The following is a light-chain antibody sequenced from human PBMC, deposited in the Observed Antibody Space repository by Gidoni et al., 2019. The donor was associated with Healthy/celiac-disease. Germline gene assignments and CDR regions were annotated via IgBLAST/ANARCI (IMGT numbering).Light chain of an antibody. CDR1: QGIRND. V-gene: IGKV1-6*01. J-gene: IGKJ4*01. Sequence: AIQMTPSPSSLSASVRDRVTITCRASQGIRNDLGWYQQKPGKAPKLLIYAASSLQSGVPSRFSGSGSGTDFTLTISSLQPEDFATYYCLQDYNYPLTFGGGTKVEIK. CDR2: AAS. CDR3: LQDYNYPLT.